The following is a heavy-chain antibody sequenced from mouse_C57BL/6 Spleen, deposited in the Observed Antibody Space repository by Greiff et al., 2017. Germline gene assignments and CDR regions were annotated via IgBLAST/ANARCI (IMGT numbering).Heavy chain of an antibody. D-gene: IGHD1-1*01. CDR2: IRKKANNHAT. V-gene: IGHV6-6*01. CDR1: GFTFSDAW. J-gene: IGHJ1*03. CDR3: TRTYGSSYGWYFDV. Sequence: EVKLVESGGGLVQPGGSMKLSCAASGFTFSDAWMDWVRQSPEKGLEWVAEIRKKANNHATYYAESVKGRFTISRDDSKSSVCLQMNSLRAERTGIYYCTRTYGSSYGWYFDVWGTGTTVTVSS.